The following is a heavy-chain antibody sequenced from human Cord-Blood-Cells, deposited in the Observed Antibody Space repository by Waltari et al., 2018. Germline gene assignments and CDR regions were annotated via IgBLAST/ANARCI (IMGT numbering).Heavy chain of an antibody. Sequence: QVQLQQWGAGMLKPSETLSLTCAVIGGSFSGYYWSWIRQPPGKGLEWIGEINHSGSTNYNPSLKSRVTISVDTSKNQFSLKLSSVTAADTAVYYCARTMVVTALEGYYFDYWGQGTLVTVSS. CDR2: INHSGST. V-gene: IGHV4-34*01. D-gene: IGHD2-21*02. CDR1: GGSFSGYY. J-gene: IGHJ4*02. CDR3: ARTMVVTALEGYYFDY.